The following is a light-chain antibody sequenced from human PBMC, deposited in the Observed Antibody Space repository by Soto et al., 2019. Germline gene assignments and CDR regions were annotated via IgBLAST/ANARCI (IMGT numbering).Light chain of an antibody. V-gene: IGLV1-44*01. Sequence: QSVLTQPPSASGTPGQRVTISCSGSSSNIGSNTVNWYQQLPGTAPKLLIYSNNQRPSGVPDRFSGSKSGTSASLAISGLQSEEEADYSWPAWDDSLVFGGGTKLTVL. J-gene: IGLJ2*01. CDR1: SSNIGSNT. CDR2: SNN. CDR3: PAWDDSLV.